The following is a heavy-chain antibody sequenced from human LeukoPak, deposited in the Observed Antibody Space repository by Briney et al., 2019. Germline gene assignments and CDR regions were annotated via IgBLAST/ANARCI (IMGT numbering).Heavy chain of an antibody. CDR2: FYGGGVGT. J-gene: IGHJ4*02. CDR1: GFTLSSYA. D-gene: IGHD6-13*01. Sequence: GGSLRLSCAASGFTLSSYAMTWVRQAPGRGLEWVSCFYGGGVGTFYADSVKGRFTISRDNSKDTLYLQMNGLRAEDTAVYFCAKQSAGSAAWYSLHYDFWGQGTLVTVSS. V-gene: IGHV3-23*01. CDR3: AKQSAGSAAWYSLHYDF.